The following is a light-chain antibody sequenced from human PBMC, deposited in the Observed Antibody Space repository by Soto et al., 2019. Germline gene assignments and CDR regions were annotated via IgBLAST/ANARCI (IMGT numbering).Light chain of an antibody. CDR3: QQRSNWPLT. V-gene: IGKV3D-20*02. CDR2: GAS. Sequence: EIVLTLSPGTLSFPPGESAPLSCRASQSVGSRSLAWYQQKPGQAPRLLIYGASTRATGIPARFSGSGSGTDFTLTISSLEPEDFAVYYCQQRSNWPLTFGGGTKVDIK. CDR1: QSVGSRS. J-gene: IGKJ4*01.